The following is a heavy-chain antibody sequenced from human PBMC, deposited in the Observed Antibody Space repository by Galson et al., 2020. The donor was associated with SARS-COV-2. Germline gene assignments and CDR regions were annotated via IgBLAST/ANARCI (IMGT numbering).Heavy chain of an antibody. CDR3: ARGVTIFGVVTGGFDY. CDR2: IYYSGST. J-gene: IGHJ4*02. Sequence: SETLSLPCTVPGSPLSRGGYYWSWTRQHPGKGLERTWYIYYSGSTYYNPSPKSLVNISVDTSKNQFSLKLSSVTAADTAVYYCARGVTIFGVVTGGFDYWGQGTLVTVSS. CDR1: GSPLSRGGYY. D-gene: IGHD3-3*01. V-gene: IGHV4-31*01.